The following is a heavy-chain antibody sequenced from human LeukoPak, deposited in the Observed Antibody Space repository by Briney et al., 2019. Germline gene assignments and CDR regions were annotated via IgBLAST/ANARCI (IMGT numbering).Heavy chain of an antibody. CDR1: GFTFSSYS. J-gene: IGHJ4*02. V-gene: IGHV3-23*01. CDR2: ISDSGGST. D-gene: IGHD5-12*01. Sequence: GGSLRLSCAASGFTFSSYSMNWVRQAPGKGLEWVSCISDSGGSTYYADSVKGRFTISRDNSKNTLYLQLNSLRAEDTAVYFCATKRWLREDFFDYWGQGTLVTVSS. CDR3: ATKRWLREDFFDY.